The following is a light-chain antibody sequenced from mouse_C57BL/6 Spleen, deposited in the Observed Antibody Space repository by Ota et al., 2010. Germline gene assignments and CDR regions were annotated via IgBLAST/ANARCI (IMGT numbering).Light chain of an antibody. CDR3: QHHHGTPLT. Sequence: DIQMTQSPASLSASVGETVTITCRASENIYSYLAWYQQKQGKSPQLLVYNAKTLAEGVPSRFSGSGSGTQFSLKINSLQPEDFGSYYCQHHHGTPLTFGAGTKLELK. J-gene: IGKJ5*01. V-gene: IGKV12-44*01. CDR1: ENIYSY. CDR2: NAK.